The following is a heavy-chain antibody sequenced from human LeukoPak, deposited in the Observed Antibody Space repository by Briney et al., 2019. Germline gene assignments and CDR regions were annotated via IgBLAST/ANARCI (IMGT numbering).Heavy chain of an antibody. CDR2: ISYAGSNK. J-gene: IGHJ4*02. D-gene: IGHD3-9*01. CDR1: GFTFSSYA. V-gene: IGHV3-30*04. CDR3: ARGREARLRDVLRYFDY. Sequence: GGSLRLSCAASGFTFSSYAMHWVRQAPGKGLEWVAVISYAGSNKYYADSVKGRFTISRDNSKNTLYLQMNSLRAEDTAVYYCARGREARLRDVLRYFDYWGQGTLVTVSS.